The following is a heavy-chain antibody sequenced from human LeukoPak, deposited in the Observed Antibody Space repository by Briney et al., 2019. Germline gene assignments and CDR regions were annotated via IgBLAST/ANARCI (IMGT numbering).Heavy chain of an antibody. J-gene: IGHJ4*02. Sequence: RGESLKISCRGSGYSFTDYWIGWVRQMPGKGLEWMGITWPGHSDTRYSPSFQGQVTVSADESISTAYLQWTSLKASDTAVYYCAIKRFYDNNDAPLYWGQGTLVTVSS. CDR3: AIKRFYDNNDAPLY. D-gene: IGHD3-16*01. CDR1: GYSFTDYW. CDR2: TWPGHSDT. V-gene: IGHV5-51*01.